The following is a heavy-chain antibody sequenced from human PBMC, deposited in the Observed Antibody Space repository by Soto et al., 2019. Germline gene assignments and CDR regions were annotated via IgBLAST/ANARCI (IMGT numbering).Heavy chain of an antibody. V-gene: IGHV1-24*01. CDR3: ATWAAYCGGDCYRNNWFDP. CDR2: FDPEDGET. CDR1: GYTLTELS. D-gene: IGHD2-21*02. Sequence: ASVKVSCKVSGYTLTELSMHWVRQAPGKGLEWMGGFDPEDGETIYAQKFQGRVTMTEDTSTDTAYMELSSLRSEDTAVYYRATWAAYCGGDCYRNNWFDPWGQGTLVTVSS. J-gene: IGHJ5*02.